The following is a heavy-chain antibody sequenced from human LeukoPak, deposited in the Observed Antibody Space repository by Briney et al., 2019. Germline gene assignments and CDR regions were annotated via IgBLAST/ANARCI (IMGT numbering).Heavy chain of an antibody. CDR3: ARDRNTDFWSGYYTNYFDY. V-gene: IGHV3-21*01. J-gene: IGHJ4*02. CDR2: ISSSSSYI. D-gene: IGHD3-3*01. Sequence: GGSLRLSCAGSGFTFSSYSMNWVRQAPGKGLEWASSISSSSSYIYYADSVKGRFTISRDNAKNSLYLQMNSLRAEDTAVYYCARDRNTDFWSGYYTNYFDYWGQGTLVTVSS. CDR1: GFTFSSYS.